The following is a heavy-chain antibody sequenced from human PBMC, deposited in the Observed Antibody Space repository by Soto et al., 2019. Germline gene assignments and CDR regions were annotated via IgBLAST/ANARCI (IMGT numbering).Heavy chain of an antibody. CDR2: ISAHNGNT. CDR1: GYTFTSYG. Sequence: QVHLVQSGAEVKKPGASVKVSCKASGYTFTSYGITWVRQAPGQGLEWMGVISAHNGNTDYAQKLQGRVIVNRDTSTSTAYMEVGSLISDDTAVYYCARGRYGDYWGQGALVTVSS. D-gene: IGHD1-1*01. J-gene: IGHJ4*02. CDR3: ARGRYGDY. V-gene: IGHV1-18*01.